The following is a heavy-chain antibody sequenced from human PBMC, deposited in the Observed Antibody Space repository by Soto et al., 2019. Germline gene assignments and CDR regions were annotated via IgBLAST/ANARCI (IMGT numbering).Heavy chain of an antibody. Sequence: QVQLMQSGAEVKKPGASVKVSCKASGDTFAEYYIHWVRQAPGQGLEWMGTVNPSGGHTTYAQHFLGRVTMTRDTATSTLYMELTSLTSLDTAVYYCARGGHVVVVTAALDYWGQGTLVTVSS. CDR3: ARGGHVVVVTAALDY. D-gene: IGHD2-21*02. CDR1: GDTFAEYY. CDR2: VNPSGGHT. J-gene: IGHJ4*02. V-gene: IGHV1-46*01.